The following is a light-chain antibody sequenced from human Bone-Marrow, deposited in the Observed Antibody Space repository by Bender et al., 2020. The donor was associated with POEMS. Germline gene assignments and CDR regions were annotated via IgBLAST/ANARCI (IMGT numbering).Light chain of an antibody. V-gene: IGLV2-23*01. CDR1: SSDVGTYNL. CDR3: QSYDNSLGGWV. J-gene: IGLJ3*02. CDR2: EGT. Sequence: QSALTQPASVSGSPGQSITISCTGSSSDVGTYNLVSWYQQHPGDAPQLIIYEGTKRPSGVSNRFSGSKSGNTASLTISGLQAEDEADYYCQSYDNSLGGWVFGGGTKLTVL.